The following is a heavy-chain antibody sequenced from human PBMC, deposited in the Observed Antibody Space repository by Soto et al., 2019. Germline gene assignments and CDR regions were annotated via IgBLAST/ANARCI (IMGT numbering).Heavy chain of an antibody. CDR3: ARDTYYYDSSGYYHHYFDY. D-gene: IGHD3-22*01. CDR1: GYTFTGYY. J-gene: IGHJ4*02. V-gene: IGHV1-2*04. Sequence: QVQLVQSGAEVKKPGASVKVSCKASGYTFTGYYMHWVRQAPGQGLEWMGWINPNSGGTNYAQKFQGWVTMTRDTSISTAYMELSRLRSDDTAVYYCARDTYYYDSSGYYHHYFDYWGQGTLVTVSS. CDR2: INPNSGGT.